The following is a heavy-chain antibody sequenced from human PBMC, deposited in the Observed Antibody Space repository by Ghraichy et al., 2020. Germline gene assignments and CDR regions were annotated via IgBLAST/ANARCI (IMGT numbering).Heavy chain of an antibody. CDR2: ISYDGGYK. Sequence: GGSLRLSCVASGFTFSTYDIHWVRQAPGKGLEWVAGISYDGGYKSYADSVKGRFTISRDNSKNTVYMQMNSLRAEDTAVFYCATGRLRGTDSMEFDYWGQGTLVTVSS. V-gene: IGHV3-30*03. CDR3: ATGRLRGTDSMEFDY. D-gene: IGHD1-26*01. J-gene: IGHJ4*02. CDR1: GFTFSTYD.